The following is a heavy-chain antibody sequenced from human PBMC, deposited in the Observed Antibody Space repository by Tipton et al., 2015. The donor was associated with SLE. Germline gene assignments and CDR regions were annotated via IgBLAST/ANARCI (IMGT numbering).Heavy chain of an antibody. CDR2: ISAYNGNT. D-gene: IGHD2-15*01. CDR3: ARGRGVVVVVAATALDY. CDR1: GYTFTGYY. J-gene: IGHJ4*02. V-gene: IGHV1-18*04. Sequence: QSXAEVKKPGASVKVSCKASGYTFTGYYMHWVRQAPGQGLEWMGWISAYNGNTNYAQKLQGRVTMTTDTSTSTAYMELRSLRSDDTAVYYCARGRGVVVVVAATALDYWGQGTLVTVSS.